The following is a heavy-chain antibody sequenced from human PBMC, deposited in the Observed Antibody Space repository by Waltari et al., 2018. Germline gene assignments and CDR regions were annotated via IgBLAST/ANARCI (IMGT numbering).Heavy chain of an antibody. D-gene: IGHD3-22*01. Sequence: QVQLLQSGAEVKKPGASVKVSCKASGYTFTSYDINWVRQAPGQGPEWMGWLNPNTGNSAAAQKFQGSVTITRATSISTVYMELSSLRSADTAVYYCARALYYHDSSSFGYWGQGTLVTVSS. V-gene: IGHV1-8*01. J-gene: IGHJ4*02. CDR2: LNPNTGNS. CDR1: GYTFTSYD. CDR3: ARALYYHDSSSFGY.